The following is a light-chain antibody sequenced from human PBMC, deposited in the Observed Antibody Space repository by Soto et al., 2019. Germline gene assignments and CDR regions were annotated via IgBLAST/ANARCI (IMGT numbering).Light chain of an antibody. V-gene: IGKV1-27*01. CDR3: QKYSIVPV. CDR1: QDISNC. J-gene: IGKJ3*01. CDR2: AES. Sequence: DIQMTQSPTSLAASVGDRVTITCRASQDISNCVAWYQQKPGKAPKLLIYAESTLQSGVPPRFSGSGSGTDFTLTINSLQPEDVETYSCQKYSIVPVVDPGTKVEIK.